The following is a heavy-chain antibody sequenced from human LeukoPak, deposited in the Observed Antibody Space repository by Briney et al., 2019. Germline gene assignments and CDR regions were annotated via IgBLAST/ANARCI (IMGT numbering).Heavy chain of an antibody. CDR3: TSLNSGYGGWFDH. Sequence: PSETLSLTCTVSGYSISSGYYWGWIRQPPGRGLEWIGSISHSGSTYYNPSLKSRVTVSVDTSKNQFSLKLSSVTAADTAVYYCTSLNSGYGGWFDHWGQGTLVTVSS. CDR2: ISHSGST. V-gene: IGHV4-38-2*02. J-gene: IGHJ5*02. D-gene: IGHD5-12*01. CDR1: GYSISSGYY.